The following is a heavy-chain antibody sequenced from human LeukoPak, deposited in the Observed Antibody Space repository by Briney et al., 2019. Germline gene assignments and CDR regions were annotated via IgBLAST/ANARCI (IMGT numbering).Heavy chain of an antibody. V-gene: IGHV3-7*01. CDR1: GFTFSSYA. CDR3: ARGRTTVTPTFVDF. CDR2: IKQDGSDK. D-gene: IGHD4-11*01. J-gene: IGHJ4*02. Sequence: GGSLRLSCAASGFTFSSYAMSWVRQAPGKGLEWVANIKQDGSDKNYVDSVKGRFTISRDNAKNSLFLQMNSLSAEDTAVYYCARGRTTVTPTFVDFWGQGTLVTVSS.